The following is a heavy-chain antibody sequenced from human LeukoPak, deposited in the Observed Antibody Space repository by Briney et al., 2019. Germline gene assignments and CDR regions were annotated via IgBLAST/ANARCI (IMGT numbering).Heavy chain of an antibody. D-gene: IGHD3-22*01. J-gene: IGHJ3*02. Sequence: PSQTLSLTCTVSGGSISSGSYYWSWIRQPAGKGLEWIGRIYISGSTNYKASLKSRVTISVDTSKNQFSLKLSSVTAADTAVYYCARDRAEWQYYFDTSGDYYVGDSFDIWGQGTMVTVSS. V-gene: IGHV4-61*02. CDR2: IYISGST. CDR1: GGSISSGSYY. CDR3: ARDRAEWQYYFDTSGDYYVGDSFDI.